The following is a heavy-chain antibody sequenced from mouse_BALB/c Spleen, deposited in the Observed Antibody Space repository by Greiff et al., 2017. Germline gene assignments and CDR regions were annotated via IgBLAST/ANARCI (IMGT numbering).Heavy chain of an antibody. CDR2: ISSGGST. CDR3: ARGLYDYDRSFAY. Sequence: EVKLVESGGGLVKPGGSLKLSCAASGFTFSSYAMSWVRQTPEKRLEWVASISSGGSTYYPDSVKGRFTISRDNARNILYLQMSSLRSEDTAMYYCARGLYDYDRSFAYWGQGTLVTVSA. D-gene: IGHD2-4*01. V-gene: IGHV5-6-5*01. J-gene: IGHJ3*01. CDR1: GFTFSSYA.